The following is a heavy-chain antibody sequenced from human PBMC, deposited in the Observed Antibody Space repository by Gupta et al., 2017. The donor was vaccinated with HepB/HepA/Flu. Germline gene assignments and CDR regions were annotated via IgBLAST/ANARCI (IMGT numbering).Heavy chain of an antibody. V-gene: IGHV3-21*01. CDR2: ITSSSAYR. CDR1: GFSFSDYS. CDR3: TRGGYSFASEGY. J-gene: IGHJ4*02. D-gene: IGHD5-12*01. Sequence: HLLEPGGGLVKPGGSLRLSCAASGFSFSDYSMNWVRQASGKGLEWIASITSSSAYRSDADSVKGRFTISRDNAEKSLYLDMNALRDEDTAVYYCTRGGYSFASEGYWGLGTLVTVSS.